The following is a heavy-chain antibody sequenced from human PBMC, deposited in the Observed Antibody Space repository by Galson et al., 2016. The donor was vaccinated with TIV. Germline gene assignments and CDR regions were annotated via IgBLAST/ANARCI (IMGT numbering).Heavy chain of an antibody. Sequence: SLRLSCAVSGFTVNAYHMRWVRQAPGKGLEWVSVIYSGGETYYSDSVKGRFTISRDNSKNTVHLQMNSLRVEDTAVYYCARKDSSVHGDLRGAFDVWGQGTKVIVSS. CDR2: IYSGGET. CDR1: GFTVNAYH. J-gene: IGHJ3*01. CDR3: ARKDSSVHGDLRGAFDV. D-gene: IGHD2-21*02. V-gene: IGHV3-53*01.